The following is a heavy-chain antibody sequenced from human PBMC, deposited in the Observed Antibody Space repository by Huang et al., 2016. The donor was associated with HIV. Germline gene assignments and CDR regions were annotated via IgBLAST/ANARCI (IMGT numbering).Heavy chain of an antibody. CDR1: GYTFSSFG. V-gene: IGHV1-18*01. CDR3: ARGGGIQLWLLGYYYMDV. CDR2: ISVYNGNT. J-gene: IGHJ6*03. Sequence: QVQLVQSGAEVKKPGASVKVSCKASGYTFSSFGIGWVRQAPGQGLEWGGWISVYNGNTKFAQKFQGRLTMTTDTSTSTAYMELRSLRSDDTAVYYCARGGGIQLWLLGYYYMDVWGNGTTVTVSS. D-gene: IGHD5-18*01.